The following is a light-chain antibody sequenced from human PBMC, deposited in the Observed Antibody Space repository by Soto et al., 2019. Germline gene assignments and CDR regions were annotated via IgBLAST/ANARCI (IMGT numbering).Light chain of an antibody. V-gene: IGKV3-20*01. Sequence: EIVLPQSPGTLSLSPGARSTLSGRASQGVSRRYIAWYQQKPGQVPRLLIYGASFRATGIPDRFSGSGSGTDFTLTISRLEPEEFAMYYCQQFGGSPVTFGEGKRLEIK. J-gene: IGKJ5*01. CDR1: QGVSRRY. CDR2: GAS. CDR3: QQFGGSPVT.